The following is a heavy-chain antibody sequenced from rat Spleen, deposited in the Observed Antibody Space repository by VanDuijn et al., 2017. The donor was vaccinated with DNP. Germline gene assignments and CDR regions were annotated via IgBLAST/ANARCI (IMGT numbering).Heavy chain of an antibody. J-gene: IGHJ2*01. CDR3: ARPDY. CDR2: ILYDGYAP. Sequence: EVQLVESGGGLVQPGNSLKLSCADSGFTFSDYAMAWVRQSPKKALEWVATILYDGYAPYYGDSVKGRFTISRDNAKSTLYLQIDSLRSEDTATYYCARPDYWGQGVMVTVSS. V-gene: IGHV5-17*01. CDR1: GFTFSDYA.